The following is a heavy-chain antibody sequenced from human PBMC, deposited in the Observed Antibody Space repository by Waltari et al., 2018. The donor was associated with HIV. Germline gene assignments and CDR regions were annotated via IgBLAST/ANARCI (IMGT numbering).Heavy chain of an antibody. CDR3: ARDSIVGANYYYYGMDV. V-gene: IGHV4-39*07. J-gene: IGHJ6*02. CDR1: GCYIHSSRYH. CDR2: IYFSGST. Sequence: LPLPGAGPTPVKASGDPDPTFPYPGCYIHSSRYHRGWDRPHPGKGLEWIGNIYFSGSTYYSPSLKSRVTISLDTSKNQFSLKLSSVTAADTAVYYCARDSIVGANYYYYGMDVWGQGTTVTVSS. D-gene: IGHD1-26*01.